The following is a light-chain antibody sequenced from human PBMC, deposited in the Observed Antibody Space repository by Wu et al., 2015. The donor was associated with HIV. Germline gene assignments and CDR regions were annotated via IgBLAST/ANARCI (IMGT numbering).Light chain of an antibody. CDR3: QHYNNWPPXA. J-gene: IGKJ1*01. CDR1: QSVSSN. V-gene: IGKV3-15*01. Sequence: EIVMTQSPATLSVSPGERATLSCRASQSVSSNLAWYQQKPGQAPRLLIYGASTRATGIPARFSGSGSGTEFTLTISNMQSEDFAVYYCQHYNNWPPXAFGQGTKVEIK. CDR2: GAS.